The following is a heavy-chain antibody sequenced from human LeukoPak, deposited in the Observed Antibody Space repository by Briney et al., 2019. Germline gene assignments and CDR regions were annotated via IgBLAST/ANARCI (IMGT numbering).Heavy chain of an antibody. Sequence: GALVKVSCKASGYTFTSYGIIWVRQAPGQGLEWMGWISAYNGNTNYAQKLQGRVTMTTDTSTSTAYMELRSLRSDDTAVYYCARSTHTGSSMSIDYWGQGTLVTVSS. CDR1: GYTFTSYG. CDR3: ARSTHTGSSMSIDY. CDR2: ISAYNGNT. V-gene: IGHV1-18*01. D-gene: IGHD3-10*01. J-gene: IGHJ4*02.